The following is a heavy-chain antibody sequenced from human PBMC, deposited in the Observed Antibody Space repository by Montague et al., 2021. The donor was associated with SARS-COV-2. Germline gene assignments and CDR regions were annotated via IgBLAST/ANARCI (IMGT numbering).Heavy chain of an antibody. J-gene: IGHJ4*02. D-gene: IGHD5-18*01. CDR2: INHSGST. CDR1: GGSFSGYY. Sequence: SETLSLTCAVDGGSFSGYYWSWIRQPPGKGLEWIGEINHSGSTNYNPSLKSRVTISVDTSKNQFSLKLNSVTAADTALYYCARREYSYGWGDWGQGALVTVSS. CDR3: ARREYSYGWGD. V-gene: IGHV4-34*01.